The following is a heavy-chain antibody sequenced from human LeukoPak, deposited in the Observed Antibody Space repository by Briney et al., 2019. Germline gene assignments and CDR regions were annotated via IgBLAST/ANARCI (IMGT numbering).Heavy chain of an antibody. CDR3: ARDLRYFDWLPYYYYGMDV. D-gene: IGHD3-9*01. J-gene: IGHJ6*02. CDR1: GGTFSSYA. CDR2: IIPILGIA. V-gene: IGHV1-69*04. Sequence: SVKVSCKASGGTFSSYAISWVRQAPGQGLEWMGRIIPILGIANYAQKFQGRVTITADKSTSTAYMELSSLRSEDTAVYYCARDLRYFDWLPYYYYGMDVWGQGTTVTVSS.